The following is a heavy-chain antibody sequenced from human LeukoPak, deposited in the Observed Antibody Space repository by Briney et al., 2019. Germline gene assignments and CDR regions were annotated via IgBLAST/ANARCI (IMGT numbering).Heavy chain of an antibody. CDR3: ARASGSYGSGSYYYYGMDV. V-gene: IGHV4-38-2*01. CDR2: IFHSGST. J-gene: IGHJ6*04. Sequence: SETLSLTCAVSGYSISSGYYWGWIRQPTGKGLEWIGSIFHSGSTYYNPSLKSRVNISVDTSKNQISLKLSSVTAADTAVYYCARASGSYGSGSYYYYGMDVWGKGTTVTVSS. D-gene: IGHD3-10*01. CDR1: GYSISSGYY.